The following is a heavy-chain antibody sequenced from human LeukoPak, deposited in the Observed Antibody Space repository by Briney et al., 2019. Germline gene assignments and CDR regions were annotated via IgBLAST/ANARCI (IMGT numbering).Heavy chain of an antibody. CDR3: ARDLVTVTKGFDI. CDR1: ADSFSSQY. V-gene: IGHV4-59*11. D-gene: IGHD4-17*01. CDR2: ISYIGST. J-gene: IGHJ3*02. Sequence: PSETLSLTCAVSADSFSSQYWTWIRQPPGKGLEWIGYISYIGSTNYNPSLKSRVTISIDTSKNQFSLKLSSVTAADTAVYYCARDLVTVTKGFDIWGQGTMVSVSS.